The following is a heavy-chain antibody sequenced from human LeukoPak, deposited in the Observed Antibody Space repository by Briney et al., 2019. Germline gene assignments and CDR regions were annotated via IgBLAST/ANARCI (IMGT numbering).Heavy chain of an antibody. Sequence: SETLSLTCAVYGGSFSGYYWSWIRQPPGKGLEWIGEINHSGSTNYNPSLKSRVTISVDTSKNQFSLKLSSVTAADTAVYYCARWGYCSSTSCLNWFDPWGQGTLVTVSS. CDR2: INHSGST. CDR3: ARWGYCSSTSCLNWFDP. J-gene: IGHJ5*02. CDR1: GGSFSGYY. V-gene: IGHV4-34*01. D-gene: IGHD2-2*01.